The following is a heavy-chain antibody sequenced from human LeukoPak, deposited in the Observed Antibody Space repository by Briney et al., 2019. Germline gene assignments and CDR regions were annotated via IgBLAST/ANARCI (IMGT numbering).Heavy chain of an antibody. CDR1: GYSFTSYW. D-gene: IGHD3-3*01. V-gene: IGHV5-51*01. CDR3: ARITTIFGTYYYMDV. CDR2: IYPGDSDT. Sequence: GESLKISCKGSGYSFTSYWIGWVRQMPGKGLEWMGIIYPGDSDTRYSPSFQGQVTISADKSISTAYLQWSSLKASDTAMYYCARITTIFGTYYYMDVWGKGTTVTVSS. J-gene: IGHJ6*03.